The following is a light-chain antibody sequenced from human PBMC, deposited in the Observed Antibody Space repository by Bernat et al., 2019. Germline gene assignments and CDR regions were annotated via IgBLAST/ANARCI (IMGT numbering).Light chain of an antibody. CDR1: SSDVGAYNY. V-gene: IGLV2-14*01. CDR3: SSYTSSSTLYV. J-gene: IGLJ1*01. CDR2: DVS. Sequence: QSALTQPASVSGSPGQSITISCTGTSSDVGAYNYVSWYQQHPGKAPKPMIYDVSDRPSGVSDRFSGSKSGNTASLTISGLQAEDEADYYCSSYTSSSTLYVFGTGTKVIVL.